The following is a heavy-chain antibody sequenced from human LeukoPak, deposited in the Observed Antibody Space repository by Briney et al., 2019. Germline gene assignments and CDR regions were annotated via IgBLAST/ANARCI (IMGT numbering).Heavy chain of an antibody. CDR2: IYPGDSDT. Sequence: GAPLKISCKGSGYSFTSYWIGWGRQMPGKGLEWMGIIYPGDSDTSYSPSFQGQVTISADKSISTASLQWSSLKASDTAMYYCARHAGEHGFDYWGQGTLVTVSS. CDR1: GYSFTSYW. CDR3: ARHAGEHGFDY. D-gene: IGHD2-21*01. J-gene: IGHJ4*02. V-gene: IGHV5-51*01.